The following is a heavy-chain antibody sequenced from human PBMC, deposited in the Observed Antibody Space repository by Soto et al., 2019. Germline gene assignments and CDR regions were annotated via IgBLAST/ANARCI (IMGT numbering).Heavy chain of an antibody. CDR1: GYTFTSYG. CDR2: ISAYNGNT. J-gene: IGHJ1*01. D-gene: IGHD6-13*01. V-gene: IGHV1-18*01. Sequence: QVQLVQSGAEVKKPGAAVKVSCKASGYTFTSYGISWVRQAPGQGLAWMGWISAYNGNTNYAQKLQGRVTMTTDTSSSTAYMELRSLRSVDTAVYYGGRDGAADGPLQHWGQGTLVTVSS. CDR3: GRDGAADGPLQH.